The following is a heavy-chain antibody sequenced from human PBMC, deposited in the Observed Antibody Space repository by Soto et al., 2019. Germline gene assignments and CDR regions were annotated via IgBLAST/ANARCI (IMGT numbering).Heavy chain of an antibody. V-gene: IGHV4-31*03. CDR3: ARVYCIGGRCYYFDY. CDR2: TYYSGNT. D-gene: IGHD2-15*01. CDR1: GDSISRGGYY. Sequence: QVQLQESGPGLVKPSQTMSLTCTVSGDSISRGGYYWSWIRQLPGKGLEWIGYTYYSGNTYYNPSLTSRGTISVDTSKAQFSLKLSSVSAADTTVYYCARVYCIGGRCYYFDYWGQGTLVNVSS. J-gene: IGHJ4*02.